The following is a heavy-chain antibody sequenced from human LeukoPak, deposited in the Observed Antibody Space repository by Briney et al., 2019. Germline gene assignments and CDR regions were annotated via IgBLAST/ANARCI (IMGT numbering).Heavy chain of an antibody. CDR1: GGSFSGYY. CDR3: ERVRSGYRLDCYYYGMDV. CDR2: INHSGSL. J-gene: IGHJ6*02. D-gene: IGHD3-3*01. Sequence: PSETLSLTCAVSGGSFSGYYWSWIRQPPGKGLEWIAGINHSGSLNYNPALRSRLAISVDTSKNQFSQNLNSVTAADTGVYYCERVRSGYRLDCYYYGMDVWGQGTTVTVSS. V-gene: IGHV4-34*01.